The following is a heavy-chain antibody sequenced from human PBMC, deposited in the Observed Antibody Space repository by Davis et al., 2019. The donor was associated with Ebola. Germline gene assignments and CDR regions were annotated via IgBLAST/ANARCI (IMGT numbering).Heavy chain of an antibody. CDR3: ARGNYDILTGYPFDY. Sequence: MPSETLSLTCTVSGGSISSSSYYWGWIRQPPGKGLEWIGYTYYSGSTNYNPSLKSRVTISVDTSKNQFSLKLSSVTAADTAVYYCARGNYDILTGYPFDYWGQGTLVTVSS. V-gene: IGHV4-61*05. J-gene: IGHJ4*02. D-gene: IGHD3-9*01. CDR2: TYYSGST. CDR1: GGSISSSSYY.